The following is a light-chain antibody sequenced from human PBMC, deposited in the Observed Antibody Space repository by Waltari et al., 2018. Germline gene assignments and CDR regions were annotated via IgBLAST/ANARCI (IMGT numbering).Light chain of an antibody. J-gene: IGKJ4*01. Sequence: DIQMTQSPSSLPASVGDGVTTTVQASQDIRNFLNWYQKKPGRAPRLLIYDAFNLETGVPSRFSGRGSGTDFSFTITSLQPEDIATYYCQQHDNLPVTFGGGTKVEIK. CDR2: DAF. CDR3: QQHDNLPVT. V-gene: IGKV1-33*01. CDR1: QDIRNF.